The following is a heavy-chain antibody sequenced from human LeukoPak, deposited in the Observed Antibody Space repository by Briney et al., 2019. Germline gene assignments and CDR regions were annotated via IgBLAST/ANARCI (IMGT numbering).Heavy chain of an antibody. CDR3: ARDPGSSSFDL. V-gene: IGHV3-7*01. CDR2: IDRDGSVR. CDR1: GFSFSTYW. D-gene: IGHD6-13*01. J-gene: IGHJ4*02. Sequence: GGSLRLSCSASGFSFSTYWMSWVRQTPETGVEFVANIDRDGSVRTYMASLRGRSTISRDNAKKSMHLEINSLRADDTAVYYCARDPGSSSFDLWGRGALVTVSS.